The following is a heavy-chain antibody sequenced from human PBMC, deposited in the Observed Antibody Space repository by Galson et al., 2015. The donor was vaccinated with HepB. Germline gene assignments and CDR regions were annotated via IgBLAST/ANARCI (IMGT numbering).Heavy chain of an antibody. Sequence: SVKVSCKVSGYTLTELSMHWVRQAPGKGLEWMGGFDPEDGETIYAQKFQGRVTMTEDTSTDTAYMELSSLRSEDTAVYYCATASLGSSSWYGQYWYFELWGRGTLVTVSS. CDR1: GYTLTELS. D-gene: IGHD6-13*01. CDR3: ATASLGSSSWYGQYWYFEL. V-gene: IGHV1-24*01. CDR2: FDPEDGET. J-gene: IGHJ2*01.